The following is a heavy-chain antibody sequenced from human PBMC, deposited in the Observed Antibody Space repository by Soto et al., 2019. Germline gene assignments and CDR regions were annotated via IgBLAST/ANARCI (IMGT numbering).Heavy chain of an antibody. D-gene: IGHD3-3*01. CDR3: VKRFYDFCSGYIYGMAV. CDR2: ISSNGGST. J-gene: IGHJ6*02. Sequence: VRLSCSASGFTFSSYAMHWVRQAPGKGLEYVSAISSNGGSTYYADSVKGRFTISRDNSKNTLYLQMSSLRAEDTAVYYCVKRFYDFCSGYIYGMAVWGQGTTVIDSS. CDR1: GFTFSSYA. V-gene: IGHV3-64D*06.